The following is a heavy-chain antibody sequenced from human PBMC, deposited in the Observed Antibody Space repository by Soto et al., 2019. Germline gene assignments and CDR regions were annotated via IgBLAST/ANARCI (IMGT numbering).Heavy chain of an antibody. V-gene: IGHV4-59*08. D-gene: IGHD3-10*01. CDR2: IHHSGST. J-gene: IGHJ6*02. Sequence: QVQLQESGPGLVKPSETLSLTCSVSGGSITSHYCSWFRQPPGKGLEWIGYIHHSGSTSYNPSLKRRFTMSVDTSKNQSSLKVNSVTAADTALYYCARQGFGQLHGLVDVWGPGTTVTVSS. CDR1: GGSITSHY. CDR3: ARQGFGQLHGLVDV.